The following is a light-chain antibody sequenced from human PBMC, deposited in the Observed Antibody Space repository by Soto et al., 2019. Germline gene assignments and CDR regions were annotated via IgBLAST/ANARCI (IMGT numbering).Light chain of an antibody. Sequence: ALTQPASVSGSPGQSITISCTGTSSDVGGYNYVSWYQQHPGKAPKLMIYEVTNRPSGVSNRFSGSKSGNTASLTISGLQAEDEGDYYCSSYTSSTTLVFGGGTQLTVL. CDR1: SSDVGGYNY. V-gene: IGLV2-14*01. CDR3: SSYTSSTTLV. CDR2: EVT. J-gene: IGLJ3*02.